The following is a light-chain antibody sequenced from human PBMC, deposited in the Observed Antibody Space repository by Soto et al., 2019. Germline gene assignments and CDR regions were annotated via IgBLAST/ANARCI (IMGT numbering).Light chain of an antibody. V-gene: IGKV1-5*01. J-gene: IGKJ4*02. CDR1: QSISSW. CDR3: QQYNSYLT. Sequence: DIQMTQSPSTLSASVGDRVTITCRASQSISSWLAWYQQKPGKAPKLLIYDASSSESGVPTSFSGSGSGTEFSLTSSSLQHDDFATYYCQQYNSYLTFGGGTKVEIK. CDR2: DAS.